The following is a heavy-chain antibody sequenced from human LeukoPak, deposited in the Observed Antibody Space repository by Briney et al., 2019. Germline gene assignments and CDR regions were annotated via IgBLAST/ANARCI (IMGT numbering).Heavy chain of an antibody. J-gene: IGHJ1*01. Sequence: GESLKISCKGSGYSFTSYWIGWVRQMPGKGPEWMGIISPGDSDTRYSPSFQGQVTISADKSISTAYLQWSSLKASDTAMYYCARRSDTNGYYFDHWGQGTLVTVSS. V-gene: IGHV5-51*01. CDR3: ARRSDTNGYYFDH. D-gene: IGHD3-22*01. CDR2: ISPGDSDT. CDR1: GYSFTSYW.